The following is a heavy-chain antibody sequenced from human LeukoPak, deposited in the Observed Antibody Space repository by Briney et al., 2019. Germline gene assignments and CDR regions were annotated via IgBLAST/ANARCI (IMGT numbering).Heavy chain of an antibody. CDR2: ISSSSSYI. CDR3: ARVLARVPAAKFAFDI. CDR1: GFTFSSYS. Sequence: TGXXLRLSCAASGFTFSSYSMNWVRQAPGKGLEWVSSISSSSSYIYYADSVKGRFTISRDNAKNSLYLQMNSLRAEDTAVYYCARVLARVPAAKFAFDIWGQGTMVTVSS. D-gene: IGHD2-2*01. J-gene: IGHJ3*02. V-gene: IGHV3-21*01.